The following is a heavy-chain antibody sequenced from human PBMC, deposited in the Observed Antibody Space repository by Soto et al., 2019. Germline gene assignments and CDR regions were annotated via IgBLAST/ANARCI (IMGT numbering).Heavy chain of an antibody. CDR2: IDPSDSYT. CDR3: ARHSGHYSSSSAVGY. Sequence: PGESLKISCEGSGYCFTIYWITWVRQMAGKVLEWMGSIDPSDSYTSYSPSCQGHVTISIDKSISTAYLQWSSLKASDTAMYYCARHSGHYSSSSAVGYWGQGTLVTVSP. V-gene: IGHV5-10-1*01. D-gene: IGHD6-6*01. J-gene: IGHJ4*02. CDR1: GYCFTIYW.